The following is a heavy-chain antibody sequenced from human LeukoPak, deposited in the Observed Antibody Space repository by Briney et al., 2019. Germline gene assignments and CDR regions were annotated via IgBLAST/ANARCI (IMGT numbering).Heavy chain of an antibody. CDR1: GGSISSSNW. Sequence: SGTLSLTCAVSGGSISSSNWWSWVRQPPGKGLEWIGEIYHSGSTNYNPSLKSRVTISVDKSKNQFSLKLSSVTAADTAVYYCATRTYYYGSGSYYNADYWGQGTLVTVSS. V-gene: IGHV4-4*02. CDR3: ATRTYYYGSGSYYNADY. D-gene: IGHD3-10*01. CDR2: IYHSGST. J-gene: IGHJ4*02.